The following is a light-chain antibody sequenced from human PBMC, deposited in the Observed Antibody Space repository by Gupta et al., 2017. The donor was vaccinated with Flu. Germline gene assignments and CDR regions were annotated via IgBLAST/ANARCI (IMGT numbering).Light chain of an antibody. Sequence: PGPRSLSPGERASLSSRASQSVSPYLAWYQQRPGQAPRLLIYDVSNRASSIPARFSGSGSGTDFTLTISRLEPEDFAHYYCQQRANLPRTFGEGTKVEIK. CDR3: QQRANLPRT. CDR2: DVS. CDR1: QSVSPY. J-gene: IGKJ4*02. V-gene: IGKV3-11*01.